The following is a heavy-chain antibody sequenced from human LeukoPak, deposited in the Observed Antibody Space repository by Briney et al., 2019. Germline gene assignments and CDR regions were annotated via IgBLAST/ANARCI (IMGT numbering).Heavy chain of an antibody. D-gene: IGHD3-3*01. Sequence: GGSLRLSCAASGFTFSSYAMSWVRQAPGKGREWVSAISGSGGSTYYADSVKGRFTISRDNSKNTLYLQMNSLRAEDTAVYYCAKVKFWSGYSVSAFDYWGQGTLVTVSS. CDR1: GFTFSSYA. CDR3: AKVKFWSGYSVSAFDY. V-gene: IGHV3-23*01. J-gene: IGHJ4*02. CDR2: ISGSGGST.